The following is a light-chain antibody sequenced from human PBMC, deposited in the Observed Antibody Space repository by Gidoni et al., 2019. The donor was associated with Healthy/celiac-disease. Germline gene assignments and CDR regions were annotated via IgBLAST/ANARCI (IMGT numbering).Light chain of an antibody. CDR3: QQYGSSPMYP. V-gene: IGKV3-20*01. Sequence: EMVLTQSPGTLSLSPGERATLSCRASQSVSSSYLAWYQQTPGQAPRLLIYCASSRATGIPDRFSGSGSVTDFPLTISRLEPEDFAVYYCQQYGSSPMYPFGQGTKLEIK. CDR2: CAS. J-gene: IGKJ2*01. CDR1: QSVSSSY.